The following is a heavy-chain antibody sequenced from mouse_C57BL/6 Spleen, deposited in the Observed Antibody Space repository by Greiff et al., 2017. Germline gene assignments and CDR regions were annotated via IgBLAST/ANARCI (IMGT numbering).Heavy chain of an antibody. J-gene: IGHJ4*01. CDR1: GYSITSGYY. CDR2: ISYDGSN. V-gene: IGHV3-6*01. CDR3: ARGGNYLYAMDY. Sequence: EVKLMESGPGLVKPSQSLSLTCSVTGYSITSGYYWNWIRQFPGNKLEWMGYISYDGSNNYNPSLKNRISITRDTSKNQFFLKLNSVTTEDTATYYCARGGNYLYAMDYWGQGTSVTVSS. D-gene: IGHD2-1*01.